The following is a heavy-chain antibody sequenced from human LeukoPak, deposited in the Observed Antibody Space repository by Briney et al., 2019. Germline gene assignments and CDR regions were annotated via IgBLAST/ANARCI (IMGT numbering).Heavy chain of an antibody. J-gene: IGHJ5*02. CDR2: MNPNSGNT. CDR3: ARGSPTSYCSGGSCYSSMYNWFDP. Sequence: ALVKVSCKASGYTFTSYDINWVRQTTGQGLEWMGWMNPNSGNTGYAQKFQGRVTMTRNTSISTAYMELSSLRSEDTAVYYCARGSPTSYCSGGSCYSSMYNWFDPWGQGTLVTVSS. D-gene: IGHD2-15*01. V-gene: IGHV1-8*01. CDR1: GYTFTSYD.